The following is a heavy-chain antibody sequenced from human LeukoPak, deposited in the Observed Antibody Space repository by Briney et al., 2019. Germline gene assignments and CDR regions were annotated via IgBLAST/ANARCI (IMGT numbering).Heavy chain of an antibody. CDR1: GGSISSYY. D-gene: IGHD2-21*01. CDR2: LYYSGNT. CDR3: ARGGYCGGFGGYGEC. Sequence: SETLSLTCTVSGGSISSYYWSWIRQPPGKGLEWIGYLYYSGNTNYNPSLKSRVTISVDTSKNQFSLTLSSVTAADTAVYYCARGGYCGGFGGYGECWGRGT. V-gene: IGHV4-59*01. J-gene: IGHJ4*02.